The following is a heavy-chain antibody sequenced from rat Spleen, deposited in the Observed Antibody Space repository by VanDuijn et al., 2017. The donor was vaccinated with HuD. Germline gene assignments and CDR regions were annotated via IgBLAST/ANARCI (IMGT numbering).Heavy chain of an antibody. V-gene: IGHV5-22*01. CDR3: ARSGLLTTEGIHWFAY. D-gene: IGHD1-11*01. CDR1: GFTFSDYY. J-gene: IGHJ3*01. Sequence: EVQLVESGGGLVQPGRSMKLSCAASGFTFSDYYMAWVRQAPKKGLEWVASISYEGSSTYYGDSVKGRFTISRDNAKSTLYLQMNSLRSEDTATYYCARSGLLTTEGIHWFAYWGQGTLVTVSS. CDR2: ISYEGSST.